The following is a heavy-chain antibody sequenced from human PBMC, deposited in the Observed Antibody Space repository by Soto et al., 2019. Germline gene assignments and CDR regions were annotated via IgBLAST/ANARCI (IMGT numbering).Heavy chain of an antibody. CDR3: ATDPVLTPSV. V-gene: IGHV3-33*01. CDR2: IWSDGSSK. CDR1: GFNFRIYG. D-gene: IGHD2-8*01. Sequence: RFSCPSAGFNFRIYGMHWVRQAPGKGLEWVAVIWSDGSSKYYADSVKCRFTISKDNSNNTLFLQMDSLRAEDTAVYYCATDPVLTPSVWGQGITVTVSS. J-gene: IGHJ6*02.